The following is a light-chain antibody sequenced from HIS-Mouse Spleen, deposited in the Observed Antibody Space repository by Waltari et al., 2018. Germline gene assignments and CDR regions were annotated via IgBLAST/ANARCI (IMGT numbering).Light chain of an antibody. CDR1: SSDVGGYNY. CDR3: SSYAGSNNLV. Sequence: QSALTQPPSASGSPGQSVTISCTGTSSDVGGYNYVPWYQQHPGKAPKLMIYEFSKRPSGVPARFSGSKSGNTASLTVSGLQAEDEADYYCSSYAGSNNLVFGGGIKLTVL. V-gene: IGLV2-8*01. CDR2: EFS. J-gene: IGLJ2*01.